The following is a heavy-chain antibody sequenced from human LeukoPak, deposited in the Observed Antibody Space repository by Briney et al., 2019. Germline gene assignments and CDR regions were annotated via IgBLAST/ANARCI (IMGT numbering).Heavy chain of an antibody. Sequence: ASVKVSCKASGYTFTGYYMHWVRQAPGQGLEWMGWINPNSGGTNYAQKFQGRVTMTRDTSISTAYMELSRLRSDDTAAYYCARTGAAVAGRNFDYWGQGTLVTVSS. J-gene: IGHJ4*02. CDR1: GYTFTGYY. CDR2: INPNSGGT. V-gene: IGHV1-2*02. D-gene: IGHD6-19*01. CDR3: ARTGAAVAGRNFDY.